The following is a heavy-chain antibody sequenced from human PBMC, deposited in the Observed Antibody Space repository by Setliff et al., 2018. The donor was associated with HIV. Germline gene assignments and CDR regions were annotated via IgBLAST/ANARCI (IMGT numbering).Heavy chain of an antibody. V-gene: IGHV4-39*07. CDR2: VTHSGST. CDR3: ARGRKKTLAVSGTRYFDF. CDR1: GGSIGSTMSF. J-gene: IGHJ4*02. Sequence: TLSLTCVVSGGSIGSTMSFWGWIRQSPGKGLEWIGEVTHSGSTTYDPSLKSRITISVDTSKNQFSLKLTSVTAADMGVYYCARGRKKTLAVSGTRYFDFWGQGTLVTVSS. D-gene: IGHD6-19*01.